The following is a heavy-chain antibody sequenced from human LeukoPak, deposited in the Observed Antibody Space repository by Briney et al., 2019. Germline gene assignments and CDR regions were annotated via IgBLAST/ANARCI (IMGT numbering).Heavy chain of an antibody. CDR1: GYTFTSYY. D-gene: IGHD4-17*01. J-gene: IGHJ4*02. CDR3: ASGSLRKSQFDY. Sequence: ASVKVSCKASGYTFTSYYMHWGRQAPGQGLEWMGIINPSGGSTSYAQKFQGRVTMTRDTSTSTVYMKLSSLRSEDTAVYYCASGSLRKSQFDYWGQGTLVTVSS. CDR2: INPSGGST. V-gene: IGHV1-46*01.